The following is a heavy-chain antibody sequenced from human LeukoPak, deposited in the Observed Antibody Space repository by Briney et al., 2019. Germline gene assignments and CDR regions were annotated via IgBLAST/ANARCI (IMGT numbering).Heavy chain of an antibody. V-gene: IGHV3-48*04. Sequence: GGSLRLSCAASGFTFSSYAMSWVRQAPGKGLEWVSYISSSGSTIYYADSVKGRFTISRDNAKNSLYLQMNSLRAEDTAVYYCARDAVTIFGVVIIRSSYYGMDVWGQGTTVTVSS. CDR2: ISSSGSTI. D-gene: IGHD3-3*01. CDR3: ARDAVTIFGVVIIRSSYYGMDV. J-gene: IGHJ6*02. CDR1: GFTFSSYA.